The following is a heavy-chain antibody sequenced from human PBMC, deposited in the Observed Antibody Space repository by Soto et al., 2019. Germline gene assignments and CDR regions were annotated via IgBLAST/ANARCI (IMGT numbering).Heavy chain of an antibody. Sequence: PSETLSLTCTVSGGSISSSSHYWGWIRQPPGKGLEWIGSIYYGGSTYYNPSLKSRVTISVDTSKNQFSLKLSSVTAADTAVYYCARHYYAYSGSYSPLAYWGQGTLVTVSS. D-gene: IGHD1-26*01. J-gene: IGHJ4*02. CDR2: IYYGGST. CDR3: ARHYYAYSGSYSPLAY. V-gene: IGHV4-39*01. CDR1: GGSISSSSHY.